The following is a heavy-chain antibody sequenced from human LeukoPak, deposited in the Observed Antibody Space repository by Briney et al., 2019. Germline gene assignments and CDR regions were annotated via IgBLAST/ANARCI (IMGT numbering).Heavy chain of an antibody. J-gene: IGHJ4*02. CDR2: IYYSGST. CDR1: GGSISSYY. D-gene: IGHD6-19*01. V-gene: IGHV4-59*08. CDR3: AKSPADLEYSSGSFDY. Sequence: PSETLSLTCTVSGGSISSYYWSWIRQPPGKGLEWIGYIYYSGSTNYNPSLKSRVTISVDTSKNQFSLKLSSVTAADTAVYYCAKSPADLEYSSGSFDYWGQGTLVTVSS.